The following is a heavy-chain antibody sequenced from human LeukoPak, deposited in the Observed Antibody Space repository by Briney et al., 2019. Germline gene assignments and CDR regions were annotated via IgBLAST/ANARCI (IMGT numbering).Heavy chain of an antibody. V-gene: IGHV3-33*01. CDR3: ARGGSGSYYSYFDS. J-gene: IGHJ4*02. D-gene: IGHD1-26*01. CDR1: GFTFSRYG. Sequence: GGSLRPSCAASGFTFSRYGMHWVRQAPGKGLDWVAIIWYDGNNEYYADSVKGRFTISRDNSKNTLYLQMNSLRAEDTAVYYCARGGSGSYYSYFDSWGQGTLVTVS. CDR2: IWYDGNNE.